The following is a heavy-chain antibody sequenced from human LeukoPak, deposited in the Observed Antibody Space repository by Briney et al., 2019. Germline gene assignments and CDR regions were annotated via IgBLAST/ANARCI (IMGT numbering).Heavy chain of an antibody. V-gene: IGHV4-4*07. D-gene: IGHD6-6*01. Sequence: PSETLSLTCTVSGGSISSYYWSWIRQPAGKGLEWIGRMYTSGSTHYNPSLKSRVTISVDKSKNQFSLKLSSVTAADTAVYYCARTRDRASSRFDYWGQGTLVTVSS. CDR2: MYTSGST. CDR1: GGSISSYY. J-gene: IGHJ4*02. CDR3: ARTRDRASSRFDY.